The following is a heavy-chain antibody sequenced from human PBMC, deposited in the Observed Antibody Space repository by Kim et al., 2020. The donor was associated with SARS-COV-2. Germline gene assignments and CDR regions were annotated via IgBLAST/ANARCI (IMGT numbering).Heavy chain of an antibody. Sequence: SETLSLTCTVSGGSVSSGSYYWSWIRQPPGKGLEWIGYIYYSGSTNYNPSLKSRVTISVDTSKNQFSLKLSSVTAADTAVYYCARGSDMYSSGWYFDYWGQGTLVTVSS. V-gene: IGHV4-61*01. D-gene: IGHD6-19*01. J-gene: IGHJ4*02. CDR3: ARGSDMYSSGWYFDY. CDR2: IYYSGST. CDR1: GGSVSSGSYY.